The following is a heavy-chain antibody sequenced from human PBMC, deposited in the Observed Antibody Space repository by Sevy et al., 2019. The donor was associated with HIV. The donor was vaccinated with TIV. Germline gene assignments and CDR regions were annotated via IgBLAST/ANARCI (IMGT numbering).Heavy chain of an antibody. CDR1: GYTFTSYD. J-gene: IGHJ4*02. V-gene: IGHV1-8*03. Sequence: ASVKVSCKASGYTFTSYDLSWVRQATGQGLELMGWINPNIGNTGDAQKFQGRVTFTRNTSTSTVYMELSSLRSEDTAVYYCARRGVTPLHYWGQGTLVTVSS. CDR3: ARRGVTPLHY. CDR2: INPNIGNT. D-gene: IGHD3-3*01.